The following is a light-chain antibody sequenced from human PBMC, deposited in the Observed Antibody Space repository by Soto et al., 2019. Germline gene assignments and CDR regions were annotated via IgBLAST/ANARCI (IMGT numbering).Light chain of an antibody. CDR2: DVS. CDR1: SSDVGDYNY. CDR3: ISYTSSSTLVV. J-gene: IGLJ2*01. Sequence: QSALTQPASVSGSPGQSITISCTGTSSDVGDYNYVSWYQQHPGKAPKLMIYDVSNRPSGVSNRFSGSKSGNTASLTISGLQAEDEADYYCISYTSSSTLVVFGGGTKVTVL. V-gene: IGLV2-14*01.